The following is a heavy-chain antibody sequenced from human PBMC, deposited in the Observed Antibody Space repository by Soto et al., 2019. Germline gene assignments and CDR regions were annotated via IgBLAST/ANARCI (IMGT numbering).Heavy chain of an antibody. CDR2: IKSKTDGGTT. V-gene: IGHV3-15*01. CDR1: GFTFSNAW. J-gene: IGHJ3*02. D-gene: IGHD3-3*01. Sequence: GGSLRLSCAASGFTFSNAWMSWVRQAPGKGLEWVGRIKSKTDGGTTDYAAPVKGRFTISRDDSKNTLYLQMNSLKTEDTAVYYCTTEDDFWSAAFDIWGQGTMVTVSS. CDR3: TTEDDFWSAAFDI.